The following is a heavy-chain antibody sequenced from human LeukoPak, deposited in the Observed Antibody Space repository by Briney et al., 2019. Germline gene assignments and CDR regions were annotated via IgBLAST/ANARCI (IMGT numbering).Heavy chain of an antibody. J-gene: IGHJ4*02. CDR1: GFSFRTYA. D-gene: IGHD3-22*01. CDR2: ISGSGATT. V-gene: IGHV3-23*01. CDR3: VRESTSSGYYYAPDY. Sequence: PGGSLRLSCAASGFSFRTYAMTWVRQAPGKGLEWVSSISGSGATTYNADPLKGRFTISSDNSKNTLYLQMNSLRAEDTAVYYCVRESTSSGYYYAPDYWGQGTLVTVS.